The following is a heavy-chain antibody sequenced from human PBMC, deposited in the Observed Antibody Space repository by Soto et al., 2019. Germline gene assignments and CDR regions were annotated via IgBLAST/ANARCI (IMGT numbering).Heavy chain of an antibody. CDR3: ARDLETCGGECSSAFDI. CDR2: INSDGSIT. CDR1: GFTFSFSW. V-gene: IGHV3-74*01. J-gene: IGHJ3*02. D-gene: IGHD2-21*01. Sequence: EAQLEESGGGLVQPGGSLRLSCAASGFTFSFSWMHWVRQAPGNSPEWVSRINSDGSITTYANSLQGRFTISRDNAKQTLYLQMNSLPAADTAVYYCARDLETCGGECSSAFDIWGHGTMVTVSS.